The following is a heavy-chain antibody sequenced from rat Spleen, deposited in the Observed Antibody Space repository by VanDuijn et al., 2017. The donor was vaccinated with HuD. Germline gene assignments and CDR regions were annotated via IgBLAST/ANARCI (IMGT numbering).Heavy chain of an antibody. D-gene: IGHD1-6*01. CDR2: INSAGNT. CDR1: GYSITSNF. CDR3: ARSECVHYYLPFAD. V-gene: IGHV3-3*01. Sequence: EVQLQESGPALVKPSQSLSLTCSVTGYSITSNFWGWIRKFPGNKLEWMGYINSAGNTNYNPSLKSRISISRETSKNQFFLQVNSLSTEDTATYYCARSECVHYYLPFADWGQGTLVTVSS. J-gene: IGHJ3*01.